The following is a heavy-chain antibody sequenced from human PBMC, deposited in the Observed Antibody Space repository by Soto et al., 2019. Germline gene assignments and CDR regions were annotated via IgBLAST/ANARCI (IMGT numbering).Heavy chain of an antibody. J-gene: IGHJ6*03. CDR3: ARVTTIFGVVTNYYYMDV. CDR2: IYYSGST. CDR1: GGSISSYY. V-gene: IGHV4-59*01. Sequence: SETLSLTCTVSGGSISSYYWSWIRQPPGKGLEWIGYIYYSGSTNYNPSLESRVTISVDTSKNQFSLKLSSVTAADTAVYYCARVTTIFGVVTNYYYMDVWGKGTTVTVS. D-gene: IGHD3-3*01.